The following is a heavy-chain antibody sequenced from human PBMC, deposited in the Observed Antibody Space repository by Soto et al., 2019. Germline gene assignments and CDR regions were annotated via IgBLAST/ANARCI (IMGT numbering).Heavy chain of an antibody. J-gene: IGHJ4*02. Sequence: ASVKVSCKASGYTFTSYGISWVRQAPGQGLEWMGWINPVNGDTRYSQRFQGRVTLTRDTSASTAYMELSSLRSEDTAVYYCARKDYYGSGIYYFDYWGQGTLVPVSS. CDR2: INPVNGDT. V-gene: IGHV1-3*01. CDR3: ARKDYYGSGIYYFDY. D-gene: IGHD3-10*01. CDR1: GYTFTSYG.